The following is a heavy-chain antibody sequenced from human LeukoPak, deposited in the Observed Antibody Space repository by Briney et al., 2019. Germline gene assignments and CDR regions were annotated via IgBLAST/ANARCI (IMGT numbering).Heavy chain of an antibody. CDR1: GCTFDDYG. CDR3: AREREVQAAMRFDP. Sequence: GGSLRLSCAASGCTFDDYGMSWVRQAPWKGLEWVSGINWNGGSTGYADSVKGRFTISRDNAKNSLYLQMNSLRAEDTAFYYCAREREVQAAMRFDPWGQGSLVTVSS. V-gene: IGHV3-20*04. J-gene: IGHJ5*02. CDR2: INWNGGST. D-gene: IGHD2-2*01.